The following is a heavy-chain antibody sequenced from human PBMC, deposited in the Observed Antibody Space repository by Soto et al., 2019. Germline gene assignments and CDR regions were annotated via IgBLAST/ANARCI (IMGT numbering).Heavy chain of an antibody. Sequence: PSDTLSLTCTVSGDSIRSGNHYWSWIRQPPGKGLEWIGYLYYSGSTYYSPSLKRRVTISVDTSKNKFSLKLNSVTAADTAVYYCASVDILTVYGCMDVWGQGSTVTVSS. J-gene: IGHJ6*02. CDR2: LYYSGST. CDR1: GDSIRSGNHY. D-gene: IGHD3-9*01. CDR3: ASVDILTVYGCMDV. V-gene: IGHV4-30-4*02.